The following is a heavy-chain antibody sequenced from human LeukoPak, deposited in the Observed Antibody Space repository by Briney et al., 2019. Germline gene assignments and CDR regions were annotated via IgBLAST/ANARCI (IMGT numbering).Heavy chain of an antibody. CDR3: AREIFASGSYPDF. CDR1: GFAFNTYA. V-gene: IGHV3-33*01. CDR2: IWHDGSHK. Sequence: PGGSLRLSCAASGFAFNTYAMHWVRQAPGQGLEWVALIWHDGSHKFYSNSVRGQFTISRDNSKNTVSLQMNNLRPEDTPVYYCAREIFASGSYPDFWGQGTLVTVSS. J-gene: IGHJ4*02. D-gene: IGHD3-10*01.